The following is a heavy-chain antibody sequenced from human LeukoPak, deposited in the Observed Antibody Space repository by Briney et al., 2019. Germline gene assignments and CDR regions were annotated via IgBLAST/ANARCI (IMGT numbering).Heavy chain of an antibody. V-gene: IGHV1-8*01. J-gene: IGHJ6*02. D-gene: IGHD1-1*01. Sequence: GASVKVSCKASGYTFTSYDINWVRQATGQGLEWMGWMNPNSGNTGYAQKFQGRVTITRNTSISTAYMELSSLRSEDTAVYYCARRHTKVYGVYYYYGMDVWGQGTTVTVSS. CDR1: GYTFTSYD. CDR2: MNPNSGNT. CDR3: ARRHTKVYGVYYYYGMDV.